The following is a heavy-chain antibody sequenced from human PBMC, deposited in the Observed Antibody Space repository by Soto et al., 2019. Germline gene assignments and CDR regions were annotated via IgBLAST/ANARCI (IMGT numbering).Heavy chain of an antibody. CDR2: ICYSGST. Sequence: QVQLQESGPGLVKPAQTLSLTSTVSVASVSCGCYYWSWISQLPGEGREWIGYICYSGSTSYNPSRKSRVTISVDTSKNQFSLTLSSVTDADTAVYYCARESKYDTSGYPPWFAPWGQGTLVTVSS. CDR3: ARESKYDTSGYPPWFAP. CDR1: VASVSCGCYY. J-gene: IGHJ5*02. D-gene: IGHD3-22*01. V-gene: IGHV4-31*03.